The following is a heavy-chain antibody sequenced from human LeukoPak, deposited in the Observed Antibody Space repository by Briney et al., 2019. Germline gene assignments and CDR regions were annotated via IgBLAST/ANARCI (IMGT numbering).Heavy chain of an antibody. J-gene: IGHJ4*02. V-gene: IGHV4-34*01. CDR3: ARLVWSGYWYFDY. CDR2: INHSGST. CDR1: GGSFSGYY. Sequence: SETLSLTCAVYGGSFSGYYWSWIRQPPGKGLEWIGEINHSGSTNYNPSLKSRVTISVDTSKNQVSLKLSSVTAADTAVYYCARLVWSGYWYFDYWGQGTLVTVSS. D-gene: IGHD3-3*01.